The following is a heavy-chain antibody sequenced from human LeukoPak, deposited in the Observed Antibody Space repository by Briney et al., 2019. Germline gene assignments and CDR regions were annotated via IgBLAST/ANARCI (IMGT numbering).Heavy chain of an antibody. CDR3: ARGDSSGYYYFDY. CDR1: GFTVSSNY. Sequence: GGSLRLSCAASGFTVSSNYMSWVRQAPGRGLEWVSVIYSGGNTYYADSVKGRFTISRDNSKNTLYLQMNSLRAEDTAVYYCARGDSSGYYYFDYWGQGTLVTVSS. D-gene: IGHD6-19*01. J-gene: IGHJ4*02. V-gene: IGHV3-53*01. CDR2: IYSGGNT.